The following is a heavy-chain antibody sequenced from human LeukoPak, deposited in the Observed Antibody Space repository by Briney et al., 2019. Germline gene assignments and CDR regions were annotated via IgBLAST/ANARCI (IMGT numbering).Heavy chain of an antibody. D-gene: IGHD6-25*01. CDR1: GFTFSSYW. V-gene: IGHV3-7*01. J-gene: IGHJ6*03. Sequence: GGSLRLSCAASGFTFSSYWMSWVRQAPGKGLEWVANIKQDGSEKYYVDFVKGRFTISRDNAKNSLYLQMNSLRAEDTAVYYCARGSEYYYYYMDVWGKGTTVTVSS. CDR2: IKQDGSEK. CDR3: ARGSEYYYYYMDV.